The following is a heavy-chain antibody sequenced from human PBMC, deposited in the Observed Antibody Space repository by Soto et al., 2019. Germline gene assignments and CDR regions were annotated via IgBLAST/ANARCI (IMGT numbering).Heavy chain of an antibody. CDR3: ARQWAITFGGVIVANWFDP. CDR2: IYYSGST. J-gene: IGHJ5*02. V-gene: IGHV4-59*08. CDR1: GGSISSYY. D-gene: IGHD3-16*02. Sequence: SETLSITCTVSGGSISSYYWSWIRQPPGKGLEWIGYIYYSGSTDYNPSLKSRVTISVDTSKNQFSLKLSSVTAADTAVYYCARQWAITFGGVIVANWFDPWGQGTLVTVS.